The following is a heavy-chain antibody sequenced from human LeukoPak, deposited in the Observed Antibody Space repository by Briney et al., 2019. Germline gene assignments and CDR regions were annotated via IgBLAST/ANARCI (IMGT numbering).Heavy chain of an antibody. V-gene: IGHV4-59*11. CDR2: IFYSGYT. CDR3: ARGASFYPH. CDR1: GASLSGHY. D-gene: IGHD3-10*01. J-gene: IGHJ4*02. Sequence: PSETLSLTCTVSGASLSGHYWTWIRQSPGKGLEWIGYIFYSGYTNFNPSLKSRVTISLDTSKNQFSLNLTSVTGADTAVYFCARGASFYPHWYQGALVNVS.